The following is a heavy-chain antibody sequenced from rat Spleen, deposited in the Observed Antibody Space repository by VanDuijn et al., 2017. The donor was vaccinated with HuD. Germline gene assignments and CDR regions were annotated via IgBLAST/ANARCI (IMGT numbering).Heavy chain of an antibody. D-gene: IGHD1-10*01. J-gene: IGHJ2*01. CDR3: GRDNNYKAY. CDR1: GYDITNNY. V-gene: IGHV3-3*01. Sequence: EVQLQESGPGLGKTSQSLSLTCSVSGYDITNNYWGWIRKFPGNKLEWMGYINSEGTTNYNPSLKSRISITRDTSKNQFFLQVNSVTTEDTTTYYCGRDNNYKAYWGQGVLVTVSS. CDR2: INSEGTT.